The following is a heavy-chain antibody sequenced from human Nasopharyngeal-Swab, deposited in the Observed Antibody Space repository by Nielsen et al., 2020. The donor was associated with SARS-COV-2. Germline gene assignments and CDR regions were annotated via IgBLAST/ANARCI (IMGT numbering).Heavy chain of an antibody. CDR2: INPSGGST. CDR3: ARPTSPYYFDY. Sequence: ASVKVSCKASGYTFTSYYMHWVRQAPGQGLEWMGIINPSGGSTSYAQKFQGRATMTRDTSTSTVYMELSSLRSEDTAVYYCARPTSPYYFDYWGQGTLVTVSS. V-gene: IGHV1-46*01. J-gene: IGHJ4*02. CDR1: GYTFTSYY.